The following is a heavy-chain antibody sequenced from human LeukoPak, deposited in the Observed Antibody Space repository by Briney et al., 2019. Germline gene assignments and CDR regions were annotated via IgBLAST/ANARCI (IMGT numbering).Heavy chain of an antibody. CDR1: GDSVSSNSSA. Sequence: SQTLSLTCAISGDSVSSNSSAWNWSKQSPSRGLEWLGRTYYRSKWYNDYAVSVKSRITVNPDTSKKQFCLKLNSVTTEDTAVYYCGSGSRGWFDYWGQGTLVTVSS. J-gene: IGHJ4*02. D-gene: IGHD3-10*01. CDR2: TYYRSKWYN. V-gene: IGHV6-1*01. CDR3: GSGSRGWFDY.